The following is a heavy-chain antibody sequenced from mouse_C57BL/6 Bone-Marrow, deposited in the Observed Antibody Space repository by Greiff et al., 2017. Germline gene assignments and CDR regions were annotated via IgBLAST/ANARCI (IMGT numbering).Heavy chain of an antibody. Sequence: DVHLMESGGGLVKPGGSLKLSCAASGFTFSSYTMSWVRQTPEKRLQWVAAISGGGGNTYYPDSVKGRFTISRDNDKNILYLQMSSLRSEDTALXYCSRQVTTVLATKYFDVWGTGTTVTVSS. V-gene: IGHV5-9*01. D-gene: IGHD1-1*01. CDR1: GFTFSSYT. J-gene: IGHJ1*03. CDR3: SRQVTTVLATKYFDV. CDR2: ISGGGGNT.